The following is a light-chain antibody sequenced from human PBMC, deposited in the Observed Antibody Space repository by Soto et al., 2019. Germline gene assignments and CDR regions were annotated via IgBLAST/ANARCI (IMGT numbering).Light chain of an antibody. CDR2: GAS. CDR1: QSISSSY. Sequence: EIVLTRSLGTRSLSPGEEATLSCRASQSISSSYLAWYQQKPGQAPRVLIYGASSRATGIPDRFSGSGSGTDFTLTISRLEPEDFAVYFCQQYGNPPPNAFGQGTKVDIK. CDR3: QQYGNPPPNA. J-gene: IGKJ2*01. V-gene: IGKV3-20*01.